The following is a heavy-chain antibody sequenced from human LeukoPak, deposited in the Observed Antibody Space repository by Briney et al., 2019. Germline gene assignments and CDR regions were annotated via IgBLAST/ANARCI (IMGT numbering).Heavy chain of an antibody. CDR3: ARDSDGDYTPLNFDY. J-gene: IGHJ4*02. V-gene: IGHV3-11*01. Sequence: PGGSLRLSCAASGFTFSGYYMTWIHQAPGKGLEWLSHISSSSSTIDYADSVKGRFTISRDNAKNSLFLQMNNLRAEDTAVYYCARDSDGDYTPLNFDYWGQGTLVTVSS. D-gene: IGHD4-17*01. CDR2: ISSSSSTI. CDR1: GFTFSGYY.